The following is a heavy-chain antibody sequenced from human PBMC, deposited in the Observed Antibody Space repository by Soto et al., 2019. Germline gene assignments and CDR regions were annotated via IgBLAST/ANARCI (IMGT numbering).Heavy chain of an antibody. CDR2: IYHSGST. D-gene: IGHD4-4*01. CDR1: GTSFRNYY. CDR3: ARVPDYSKYLLTIDY. J-gene: IGHJ4*02. Sequence: QVQLQESGHGLVKPSETLSLICSVSGTSFRNYYWTWIRQPPGEGLDWIGYIYHSGSTNYNPSLKSRVTIALDTSRNQFSLELSSVTVADTAIYYCARVPDYSKYLLTIDYWGQGAQVTVSS. V-gene: IGHV4-59*01.